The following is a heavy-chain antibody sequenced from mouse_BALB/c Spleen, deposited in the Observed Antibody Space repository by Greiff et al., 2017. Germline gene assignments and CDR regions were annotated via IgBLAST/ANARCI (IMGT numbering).Heavy chain of an antibody. D-gene: IGHD2-4*01. J-gene: IGHJ3*01. CDR1: GYTFTDYE. CDR2: IDPETGGT. CDR3: TRWNDYDEVAY. Sequence: QVQLKQSGAELVRPGASVTLSCKASGYTFTDYEMHWVKQTPVHGLEWIGAIDPETGGTAYNQKFKGKATLTADKSSSTAYMELRSLTSEDSAVYYCTRWNDYDEVAYWGQGTLVTVSA. V-gene: IGHV1-15*01.